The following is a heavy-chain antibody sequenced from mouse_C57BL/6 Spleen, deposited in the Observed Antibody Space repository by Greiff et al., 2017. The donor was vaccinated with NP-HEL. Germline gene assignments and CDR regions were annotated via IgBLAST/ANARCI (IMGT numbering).Heavy chain of an antibody. CDR2: TFYSGIT. CDR3: ARDSSSYGYFDV. V-gene: IGHV3-3*01. J-gene: IGHJ1*03. D-gene: IGHD1-1*01. Sequence: EVQLQQSGPSLVRPSQTLSLTCTVTGFSINSDCYWIWIRQFPGNKLEYIGYTFYSGITYYNPSLESRTYITRDTSKNQFSLKWSSVTTEDTATYYCARDSSSYGYFDVWGTGTTVTVSS. CDR1: GFSINSDCY.